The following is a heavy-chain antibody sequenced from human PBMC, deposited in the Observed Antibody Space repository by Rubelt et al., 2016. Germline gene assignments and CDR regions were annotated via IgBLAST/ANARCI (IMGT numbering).Heavy chain of an antibody. Sequence: VQSGPEVKKPGASVKVSCKSSGYTFSNYGITWVRQAPGQGLDWMGWINPDSGGTNYAQKFQGRVTLTRDTSISTVYMELRRLRSDDTAVYYCARVGYCSGGSCQRGASFDYWGQGTLVTVSS. V-gene: IGHV1-2*02. D-gene: IGHD2-15*01. J-gene: IGHJ4*02. CDR1: GYTFSNYG. CDR2: INPDSGGT. CDR3: ARVGYCSGGSCQRGASFDY.